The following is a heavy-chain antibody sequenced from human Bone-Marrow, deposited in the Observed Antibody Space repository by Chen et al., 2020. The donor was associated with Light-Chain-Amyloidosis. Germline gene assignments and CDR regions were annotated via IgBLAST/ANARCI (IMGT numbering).Heavy chain of an antibody. CDR1: GGSISSSSYY. CDR2: FLHSGRT. Sequence: QVQLQESGPGLVKPWETLSLSCTISGGSISSSSYYWGGVRQPPGEGLEWIGSFLHSGRTYYSPSLKSRVTISVDTSKKQVSLRLSSVTAADSAVYYCARQSGGLTDIWGQGTLVTVSS. J-gene: IGHJ4*02. V-gene: IGHV4-39*01. D-gene: IGHD3-9*01. CDR3: ARQSGGLTDI.